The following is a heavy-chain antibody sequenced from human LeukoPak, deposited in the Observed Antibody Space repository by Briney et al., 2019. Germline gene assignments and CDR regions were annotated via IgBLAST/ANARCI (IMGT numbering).Heavy chain of an antibody. V-gene: IGHV3-30*02. CDR3: AKDRVHYYGSGSCLDY. CDR2: IRYDGSNK. D-gene: IGHD3-10*01. CDR1: GFTFSSFA. J-gene: IGHJ4*02. Sequence: PGGSLRLSCAASGFTFSSFAMTWVRQAPGKGLEWVAFIRYDGSNKYYADSVKGRFTISRDNSKNTLYLQMNSLRAEDTAVYYCAKDRVHYYGSGSCLDYWGQGTLVTVSS.